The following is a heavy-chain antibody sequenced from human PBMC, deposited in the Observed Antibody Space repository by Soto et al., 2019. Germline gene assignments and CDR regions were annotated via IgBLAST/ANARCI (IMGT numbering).Heavy chain of an antibody. Sequence: PGGSLRLSCTASGFTLSTYAMSWVRQAQGKGLDWVSGISGSGGSTLYADSVKGRFTISRDNSKNTLYLQMKSLRAENQAVYYSAKVKASIVPTILLLDYWGQGTLVTVSS. CDR2: ISGSGGST. V-gene: IGHV3-23*01. D-gene: IGHD5-12*01. CDR1: GFTLSTYA. CDR3: AKVKASIVPTILLLDY. J-gene: IGHJ4*02.